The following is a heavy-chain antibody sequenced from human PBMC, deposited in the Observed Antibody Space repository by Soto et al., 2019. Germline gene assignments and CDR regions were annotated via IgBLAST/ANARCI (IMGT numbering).Heavy chain of an antibody. V-gene: IGHV3-21*01. J-gene: IGHJ3*02. Sequence: LRLSCAASGFTFSSYSMNWVRQAPGKGLEWVSSISSSSGYIYYADSVKGRFTISRDNAKNSLYLQMNSLRAEDTAVYYCARDPASPDAFDIWGQGTMVTVSS. CDR1: GFTFSSYS. D-gene: IGHD6-6*01. CDR3: ARDPASPDAFDI. CDR2: ISSSSGYI.